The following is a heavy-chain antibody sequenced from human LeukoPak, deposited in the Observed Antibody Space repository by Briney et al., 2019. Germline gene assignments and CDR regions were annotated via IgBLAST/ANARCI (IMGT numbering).Heavy chain of an antibody. D-gene: IGHD6-19*01. Sequence: SETLSLTCTVSGGSISSGSYYWSWLRQPAGKGLEWIGRIYTSGSTNYNPYLKSRVTISVDTSKNQLSLKLSSVTAADTAVYYCARGIRRSSWMGAVAGYFDYWGQGTLVTVSS. CDR3: ARGIRRSSWMGAVAGYFDY. CDR2: IYTSGST. V-gene: IGHV4-61*02. CDR1: GGSISSGSYY. J-gene: IGHJ4*02.